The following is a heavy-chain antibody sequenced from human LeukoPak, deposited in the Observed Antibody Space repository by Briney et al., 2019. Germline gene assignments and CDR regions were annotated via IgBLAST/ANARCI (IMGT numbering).Heavy chain of an antibody. CDR1: GGSIDSSGSY. Sequence: SETLSLTCTVSGGSIDSSGSYWGWIPRPPGKGLGWIGWVYYGGDAYYNPSLKSRVTISADLSKNQFSLSLISVTAADTALYYCARLFSRGWPYYYGLGAWGQGTTVTVSS. D-gene: IGHD6-19*01. J-gene: IGHJ6*02. CDR3: ARLFSRGWPYYYGLGA. V-gene: IGHV4-39*01. CDR2: VYYGGDA.